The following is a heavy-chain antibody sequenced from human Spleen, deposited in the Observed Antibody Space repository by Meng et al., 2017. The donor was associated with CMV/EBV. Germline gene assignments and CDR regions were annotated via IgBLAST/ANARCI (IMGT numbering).Heavy chain of an antibody. Sequence: GESLKISCAASGFTFSSYAMHWVRQAPGKGLEWVAVISYDGSNKYYADSVKGRFTISRDNSKNTLYLQMNSLRAEDTAVYYCAPDAVHSSSSRPYYYYYGMDVWGQGTTVTVSS. CDR2: ISYDGSNK. CDR3: APDAVHSSSSRPYYYYYGMDV. V-gene: IGHV3-30-3*01. CDR1: GFTFSSYA. D-gene: IGHD6-6*01. J-gene: IGHJ6*02.